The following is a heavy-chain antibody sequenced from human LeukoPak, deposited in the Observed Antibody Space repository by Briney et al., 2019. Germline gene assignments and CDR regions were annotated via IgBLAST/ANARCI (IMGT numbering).Heavy chain of an antibody. Sequence: PGGSLRLSCAASGFTFSSYSMNWVSHAPGKGLEWVSYISSSSSTIYYADSVKGRFTISRDNAKNSLYLQMNSLRDEDTAVYYCARDGMVRGVIIWDAFDIWGQGTMVTVSS. CDR1: GFTFSSYS. V-gene: IGHV3-48*02. J-gene: IGHJ3*02. CDR3: ARDGMVRGVIIWDAFDI. D-gene: IGHD3-10*01. CDR2: ISSSSSTI.